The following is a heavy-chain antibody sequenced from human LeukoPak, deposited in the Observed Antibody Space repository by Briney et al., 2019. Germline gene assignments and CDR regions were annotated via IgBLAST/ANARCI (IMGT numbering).Heavy chain of an antibody. CDR1: GFTFSSYA. V-gene: IGHV3-23*01. D-gene: IGHD6-13*01. CDR2: ISGSGGST. Sequence: GGSLRLSCAASGFTFSSYAMSWVRQAPGKGLEWVSGISGSGGSTYYADSVKGRFTISRDNSKNTLYLQLNSLRAEDKAVYYCAKECSRSYFGYWGQAAMVTVSS. J-gene: IGHJ4*02. CDR3: AKECSRSYFGY.